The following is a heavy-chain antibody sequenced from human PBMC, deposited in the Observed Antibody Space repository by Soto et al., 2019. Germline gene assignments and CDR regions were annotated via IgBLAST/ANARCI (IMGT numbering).Heavy chain of an antibody. Sequence: ASVKVSCKASGYTFTSYGISWVRQAPGQGLEWMGWISVYNGKTNYAQKFQGRVTMTTDTSTSTAYMELRSLRSEDTAVYYCASDLRYRSSSNWIDPSGQGTLVTVSS. CDR1: GYTFTSYG. CDR3: ASDLRYRSSSNWIDP. V-gene: IGHV1-18*01. D-gene: IGHD6-6*01. J-gene: IGHJ5*02. CDR2: ISVYNGKT.